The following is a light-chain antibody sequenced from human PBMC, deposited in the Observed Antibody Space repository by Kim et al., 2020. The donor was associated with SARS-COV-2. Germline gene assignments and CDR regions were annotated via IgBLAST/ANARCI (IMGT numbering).Light chain of an antibody. CDR3: QLYGSSPRT. CDR1: QSVSSTF. V-gene: IGKV3-20*01. J-gene: IGKJ1*01. Sequence: SPGERATLSCRASQSVSSTFLAWYQQKPGQAPRLLIYGASSRATGIPVRFSGSGSGTDFTLTISRLEPEDFAVYYCQLYGSSPRTFGQGTKVDIK. CDR2: GAS.